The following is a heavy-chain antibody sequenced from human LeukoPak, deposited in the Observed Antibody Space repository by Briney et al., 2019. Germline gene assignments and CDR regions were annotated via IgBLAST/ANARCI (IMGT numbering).Heavy chain of an antibody. V-gene: IGHV1-8*01. J-gene: IGHJ6*02. CDR1: GYTFSSYD. CDR3: ARRLNYGSGTRYYYYGMDV. CDR2: MNPNSGNT. D-gene: IGHD3-10*01. Sequence: ASVKVSCKTSGYTFSSYDINWVRQATGQGLEWMGWMNPNSGNTGYAQKFQGRVTMTRNTSISTAYMELSSLRSDDTAVYYCARRLNYGSGTRYYYYGMDVWGQGTTVTVSS.